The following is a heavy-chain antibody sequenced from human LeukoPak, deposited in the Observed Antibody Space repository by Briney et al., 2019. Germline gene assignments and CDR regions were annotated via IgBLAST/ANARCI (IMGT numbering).Heavy chain of an antibody. CDR3: ARDSRRELLHAFDI. V-gene: IGHV4-59*01. Sequence: SETQSLTCPVSGGSISTYYWSWIRQPPGKGLEWIAYIDYSASTNYNPSLKSRVTISVDTSKSQFCLKLISVTAADTAVYYCARDSRRELLHAFDIWGQGTMVTVSS. D-gene: IGHD1-26*01. CDR2: IDYSAST. CDR1: GGSISTYY. J-gene: IGHJ3*02.